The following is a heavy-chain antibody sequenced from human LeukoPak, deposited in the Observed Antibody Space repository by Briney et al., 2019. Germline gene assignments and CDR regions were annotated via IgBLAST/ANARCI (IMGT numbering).Heavy chain of an antibody. Sequence: GGSLRLSCAASGFTFSSYAMHWVRQAPGKGMEWVAVISYDGSNKYYADSVKGRFTISRDNSKNTLYLQMNSLRVEDTAVYYCAREMATTDTFDYWGQGALVTVSS. CDR3: AREMATTDTFDY. CDR1: GFTFSSYA. V-gene: IGHV3-30-3*01. CDR2: ISYDGSNK. D-gene: IGHD5-12*01. J-gene: IGHJ4*02.